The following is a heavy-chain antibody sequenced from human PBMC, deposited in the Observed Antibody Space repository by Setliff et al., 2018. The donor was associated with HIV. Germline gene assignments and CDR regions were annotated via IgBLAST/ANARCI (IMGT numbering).Heavy chain of an antibody. V-gene: IGHV1-18*01. CDR3: ARGLYSSSSRGAFDI. D-gene: IGHD6-6*01. Sequence: ASVKVSCKASGYTFTSYGITWVRQAPGQGLEWMGWISSYNGNTDYAQKLQGRVTRTTHTSTTTAYMELRSLRSDDTAVYYCARGLYSSSSRGAFDIWGQGTMVTVSS. J-gene: IGHJ3*02. CDR1: GYTFTSYG. CDR2: ISSYNGNT.